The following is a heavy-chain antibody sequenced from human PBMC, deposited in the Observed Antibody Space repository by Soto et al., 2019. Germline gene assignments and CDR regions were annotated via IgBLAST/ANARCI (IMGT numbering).Heavy chain of an antibody. V-gene: IGHV3-53*03. CDR1: GFTVSNNY. CDR3: ARAEWGSSYTQYYYALDV. J-gene: IGHJ6*02. D-gene: IGHD6-13*01. Sequence: PGGSLRLSCAASGFTVSNNYISWVRQPPGKGLEWVSLIYSGGSTYYADSVKGRFTLSRDNSKNTVCLQMNSLRAEDTAVYYCARAEWGSSYTQYYYALDVWGQGTTVTVSS. CDR2: IYSGGST.